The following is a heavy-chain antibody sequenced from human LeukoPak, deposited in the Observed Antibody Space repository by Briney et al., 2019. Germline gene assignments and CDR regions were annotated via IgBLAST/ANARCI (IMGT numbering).Heavy chain of an antibody. D-gene: IGHD3-10*01. CDR3: AKALGTMVRGVIIRMSLDY. J-gene: IGHJ4*02. CDR1: GFTFSSYA. CDR2: ISGSGGST. Sequence: PGGSLRLSCAASGFTFSSYAMSWVRQAPGKGLEWVSAISGSGGSTYYADSVKGRFTISRDNSKNTLYLQMNSLRAEDTAVYYCAKALGTMVRGVIIRMSLDYWGQGTLVTVSS. V-gene: IGHV3-23*01.